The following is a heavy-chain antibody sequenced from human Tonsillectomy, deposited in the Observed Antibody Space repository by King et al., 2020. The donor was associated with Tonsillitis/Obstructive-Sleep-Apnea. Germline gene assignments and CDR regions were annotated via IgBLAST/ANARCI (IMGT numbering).Heavy chain of an antibody. CDR2: IYYSGST. V-gene: IGHV4-39*01. CDR1: GGSISSSGYY. D-gene: IGHD6-13*01. J-gene: IGHJ4*02. Sequence: LQLQESGPGLVKPSETLSLTCTVSGGSISSSGYYWGWIRQPPGKGLEWIGSIYYSGSTYYNPSLKSRVTISVDTSKNQFSLKLSSVTAADTAVYYCARLVAAAGKFDYWGQGTLVTVSS. CDR3: ARLVAAAGKFDY.